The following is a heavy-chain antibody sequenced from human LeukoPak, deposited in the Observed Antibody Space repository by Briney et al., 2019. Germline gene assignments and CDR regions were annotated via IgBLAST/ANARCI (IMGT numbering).Heavy chain of an antibody. D-gene: IGHD3-22*01. CDR1: GGSISSYY. J-gene: IGHJ4*02. CDR3: ARSGSYYYDSSGYYFAFDY. Sequence: PSETLSLTCTVSGGSISSYYWSWIRQPPGRGLEWIGYIYYSGSTNYNPSLKSRVTISVDTSKNQFSLKLSSVTAADTAVYYCARSGSYYYDSSGYYFAFDYWGQGTLVTVSS. V-gene: IGHV4-59*08. CDR2: IYYSGST.